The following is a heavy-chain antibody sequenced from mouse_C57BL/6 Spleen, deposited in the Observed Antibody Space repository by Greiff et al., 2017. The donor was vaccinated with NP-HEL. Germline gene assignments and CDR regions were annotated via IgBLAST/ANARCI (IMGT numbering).Heavy chain of an antibody. V-gene: IGHV1-55*01. Sequence: VQLQQPGAELVKPGASVKMSCKASGYTFTSYWITWVKQRPGQGLEWIGDIYPGSGSTNYNEKFKSKATLTVDTSSSTAYMQLSSLTSEDSAVYYCARPDGYYRYYAMDYWGQGTSVTVSS. CDR1: GYTFTSYW. CDR2: IYPGSGST. D-gene: IGHD2-3*01. J-gene: IGHJ4*01. CDR3: ARPDGYYRYYAMDY.